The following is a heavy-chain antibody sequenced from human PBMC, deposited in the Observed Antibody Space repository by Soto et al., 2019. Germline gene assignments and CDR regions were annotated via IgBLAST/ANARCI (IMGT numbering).Heavy chain of an antibody. V-gene: IGHV4-4*02. CDR2: IYHSGST. Sequence: QVQLQESGPGLVKPSGTLSVTCAVSGGSISSSNWWNWVRQPPGKGLEWIGEIYHSGSTNYNPSLRSRVTRSFDKSKNQFSLRVKSVTAADTAEYYCARAWPSVDSYGSGVMDVWGQGTTVTVSS. CDR1: GGSISSSNW. CDR3: ARAWPSVDSYGSGVMDV. J-gene: IGHJ6*02. D-gene: IGHD5-18*01.